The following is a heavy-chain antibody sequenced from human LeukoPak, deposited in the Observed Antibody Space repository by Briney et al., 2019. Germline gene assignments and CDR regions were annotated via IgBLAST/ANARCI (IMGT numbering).Heavy chain of an antibody. CDR2: ISAYNGNT. CDR3: ARVFAGDPTAFDY. J-gene: IGHJ4*02. CDR1: GDTGTFSSFA. D-gene: IGHD4-17*01. Sequence: ASVKVSCKASGDTGTFSSFAINWVRQAPGQGLEWMGWISAYNGNTNYAQKLQGRVTMTTDTSTSTAYMELRSLRSDDTAVYYCARVFAGDPTAFDYWGQGTLVTVSS. V-gene: IGHV1-18*01.